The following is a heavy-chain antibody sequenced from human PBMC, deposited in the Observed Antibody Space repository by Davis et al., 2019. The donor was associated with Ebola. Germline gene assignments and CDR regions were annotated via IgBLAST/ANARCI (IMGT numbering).Heavy chain of an antibody. CDR3: ARDFVPAAIRGTAFDI. CDR1: GFTFSSYS. Sequence: GESLKISCAASGFTFSSYSMNWVRQAPGKGLEWISYISSSSGTMYSADSVKGRFTIYRDNAKNSLYLQMNSLRDEDTAVYYCARDFVPAAIRGTAFDIWGQGTMVTVSS. D-gene: IGHD2-2*01. CDR2: ISSSSGTM. J-gene: IGHJ3*02. V-gene: IGHV3-48*02.